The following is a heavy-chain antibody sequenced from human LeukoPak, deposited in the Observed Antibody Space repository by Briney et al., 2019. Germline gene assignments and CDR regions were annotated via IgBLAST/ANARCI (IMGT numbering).Heavy chain of an antibody. V-gene: IGHV4-61*08. D-gene: IGHD4/OR15-4a*01. CDR1: GGSISSGGYS. CDR2: IFYSGGT. CDR3: AKDGAFWRH. J-gene: IGHJ4*02. Sequence: SETLSLTCAVSGGSISSGGYSWSWIRQPPGKGLEWIGYIFYSGGTNYNPSLKSRVTISVDTSRNQFSLKLSSVTAADTAVYYCAKDGAFWRHWGQGTLVTVSS.